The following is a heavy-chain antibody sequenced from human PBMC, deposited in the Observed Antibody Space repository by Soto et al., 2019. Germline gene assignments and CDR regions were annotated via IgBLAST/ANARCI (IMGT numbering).Heavy chain of an antibody. V-gene: IGHV1-24*01. CDR1: GYTLTELS. D-gene: IGHD2-2*01. CDR2: FDPEDGET. Sequence: ASVKVSCKVSGYTLTELSMHWVRQAPGKGLEWMGGFDPEDGETIYAQKFQGRVTMTEDTSTDTAYMELSSLRSEDTAVYYCETGGSRYCSSTSCQSPFDPWGQGTLVTVSS. CDR3: ETGGSRYCSSTSCQSPFDP. J-gene: IGHJ5*02.